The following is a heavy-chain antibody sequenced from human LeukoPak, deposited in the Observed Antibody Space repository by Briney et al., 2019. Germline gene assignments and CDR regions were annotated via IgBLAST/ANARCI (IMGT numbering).Heavy chain of an antibody. V-gene: IGHV6-1*01. CDR2: TYYRSKWSH. CDR3: AGTHSYFDC. CDR1: GDSVSSNSAS. J-gene: IGHJ4*02. Sequence: SQTLSLTCAISGDSVSSNSASWNWIRQSPSRGLEWLGRTYYRSKWSHDYALSVKSRITINPDTSKNQFSLPLNSVTPEDTGVYYCAGTHSYFDCWGQGTLVTVSS.